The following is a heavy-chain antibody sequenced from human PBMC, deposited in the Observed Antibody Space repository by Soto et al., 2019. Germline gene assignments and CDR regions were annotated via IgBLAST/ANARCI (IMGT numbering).Heavy chain of an antibody. V-gene: IGHV1-69*12. CDR2: IMPIFRTP. CDR1: GGTFSNSA. Sequence: QVQLEQSGAEVKKPVSSVKVSCKASGGTFSNSAISWVRQAPGQGLEWMGGIMPIFRTPDYAQRFQGRVTITADESTSTAYMELSGLRPDDTAVYYCARDKDRQHLGGNYYYILDVWGQGTTVTVSS. CDR3: ARDKDRQHLGGNYYYILDV. J-gene: IGHJ6*02.